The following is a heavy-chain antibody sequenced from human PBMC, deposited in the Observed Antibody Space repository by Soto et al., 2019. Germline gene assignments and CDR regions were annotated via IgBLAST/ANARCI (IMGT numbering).Heavy chain of an antibody. Sequence: QVQLVQSGAEVKKPGSSVKVSCKASGGTFSSYVITWVRQAPGQGLECMGGIIPMSGTANYAQKFLGRVTITADKSTSTAYMELSSLRSEDTAVYYCARGWNDFPHWGQGTLVTVSS. J-gene: IGHJ1*01. CDR2: IIPMSGTA. D-gene: IGHD1-1*01. CDR3: ARGWNDFPH. V-gene: IGHV1-69*06. CDR1: GGTFSSYV.